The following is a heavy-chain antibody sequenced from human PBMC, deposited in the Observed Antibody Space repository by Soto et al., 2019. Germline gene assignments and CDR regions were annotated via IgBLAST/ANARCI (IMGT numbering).Heavy chain of an antibody. CDR2: ISSSGSTI. CDR3: AREPTYYGSGSYPSYY. V-gene: IGHV3-11*01. D-gene: IGHD3-10*01. CDR1: EFTFSNYA. J-gene: IGHJ4*02. Sequence: GGSLRLSCAASEFTFSNYAMSWIRQAPGKGLKWVSYISSSGSTIYYADSVKGRFTISRDNAKNSLYLQMNSLRAEDTAVYYCAREPTYYGSGSYPSYYWGLGTLVTVSS.